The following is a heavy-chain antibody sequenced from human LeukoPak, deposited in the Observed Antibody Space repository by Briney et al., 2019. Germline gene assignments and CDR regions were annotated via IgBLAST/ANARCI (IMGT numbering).Heavy chain of an antibody. D-gene: IGHD3-22*01. CDR2: ISGGGDK. CDR3: AKDVNSSGYYLGFDY. V-gene: IGHV3-23*01. J-gene: IGHJ4*02. Sequence: GGTLRLSCAASGFTFSSYGMHWVRQAPGKGLEWVTTISGGGDKQYADHVKGRFTVSRDDSKNTLYLQMNSLRAEDTALYYCAKDVNSSGYYLGFDYWGQGTLVTVSS. CDR1: GFTFSSYG.